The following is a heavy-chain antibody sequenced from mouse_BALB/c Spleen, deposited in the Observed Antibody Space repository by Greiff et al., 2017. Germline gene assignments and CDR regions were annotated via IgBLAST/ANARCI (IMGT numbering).Heavy chain of an antibody. V-gene: IGHV2-6-7*01. CDR3: ARDGARYDYVWFAY. Sequence: QVQLQQSGPGLVAPSQSLSITCTVSGFSLTGYGVNWVRQPPGKGLEWLGMIWGDGSTDYNSALKSRLSISKDNSKSQVFLKMNSLQTDDTARYYCARDGARYDYVWFAYWGQGTLVTDSA. CDR1: GFSLTGYG. J-gene: IGHJ3*01. CDR2: IWGDGST. D-gene: IGHD2-4*01.